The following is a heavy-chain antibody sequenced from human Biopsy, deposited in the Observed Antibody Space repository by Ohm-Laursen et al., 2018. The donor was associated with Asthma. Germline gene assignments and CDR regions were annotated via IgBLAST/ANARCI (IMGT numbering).Heavy chain of an antibody. J-gene: IGHJ4*02. CDR1: GFTFSSYG. D-gene: IGHD3-10*01. CDR2: MSYDGSIK. V-gene: IGHV3-33*05. Sequence: SLRLSCSASGFTFSSYGMDWVRQAPGKGLEWVALMSYDGSIKDYADSVKGRFTISRDNSMNTLYLHMNSLRVGDTAVYYCARGLDYSGRSGFDYWGQGTLVTVSS. CDR3: ARGLDYSGRSGFDY.